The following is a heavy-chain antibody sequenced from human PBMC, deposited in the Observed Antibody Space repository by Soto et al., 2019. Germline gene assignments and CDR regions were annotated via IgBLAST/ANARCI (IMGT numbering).Heavy chain of an antibody. D-gene: IGHD3-10*01. J-gene: IGHJ6*01. V-gene: IGHV5-51*01. CDR3: ARNRLRQYYSGMDV. Sequence: PGESLIIFCQACYYSIGNYWIGWVRQLGGKGLEWVGVIYPGDSDTRYSPSFRGQVSISADKSISHVYMQWSSLKASENAIYYCARNRLRQYYSGMDVWGQGTTVTVSS. CDR2: IYPGDSDT. CDR1: YYSIGNYW.